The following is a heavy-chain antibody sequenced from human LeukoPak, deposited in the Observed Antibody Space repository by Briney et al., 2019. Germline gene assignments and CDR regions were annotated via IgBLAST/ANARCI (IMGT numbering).Heavy chain of an antibody. V-gene: IGHV1-2*02. Sequence: ASVKVSCKLSGYTFTGLYIHWVRQAPGQGLEWMGWISPNSGGTDYAQRFQGRVTMTRDTSISTAYMELSSLRSDDTAVYYCAIQPWGSGNNWYFDLWGRGTLVTVSS. D-gene: IGHD7-27*01. CDR3: AIQPWGSGNNWYFDL. CDR1: GYTFTGLY. J-gene: IGHJ2*01. CDR2: ISPNSGGT.